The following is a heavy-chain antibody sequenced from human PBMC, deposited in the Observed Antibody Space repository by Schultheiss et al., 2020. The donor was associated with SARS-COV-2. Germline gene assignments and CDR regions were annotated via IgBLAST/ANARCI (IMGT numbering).Heavy chain of an antibody. CDR1: GFSLSNARMG. Sequence: SGPTLVKPTETLTLTCTVSGFSLSNARMGVSWIRQPPGKALEWLAHIYWDDDKRYSPSLKTRLTISKDTSKNQVVLTMTNMDPVDTATYYCARIRDGGSYLDYWGQGTLVTVSS. J-gene: IGHJ4*02. CDR3: ARIRDGGSYLDY. CDR2: IYWDDDK. D-gene: IGHD1-26*01. V-gene: IGHV2-26*01.